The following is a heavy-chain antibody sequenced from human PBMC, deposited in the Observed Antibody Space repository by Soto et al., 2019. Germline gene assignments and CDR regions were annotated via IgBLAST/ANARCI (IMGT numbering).Heavy chain of an antibody. J-gene: IGHJ6*02. D-gene: IGHD3-22*01. CDR2: IYYSGST. Sequence: PSETLSLTCTVSGGSISSGGYYWSWIRQHPGKGLEWIGYIYYSGSTYYNPSLKSRVTISVDTSKNQFSLKLSSVTAADTAVYYCARERLWYYYDSSGHGSEYYYYGMDVWGQGTTVTVSS. CDR3: ARERLWYYYDSSGHGSEYYYYGMDV. CDR1: GGSISSGGYY. V-gene: IGHV4-31*03.